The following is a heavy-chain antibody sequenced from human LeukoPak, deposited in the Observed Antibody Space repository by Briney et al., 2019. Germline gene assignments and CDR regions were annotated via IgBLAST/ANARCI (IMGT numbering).Heavy chain of an antibody. V-gene: IGHV3-21*06. CDR3: GGEFSSSPASMDV. CDR1: GFAFRTCT. Sequence: GSLRLSCAASGFAFRTCTMNWVRQAPGKGREWVSFISSTSDSIYYADSVKGRFTISRDNAKNSLFLQMNSLREEDTAVYYCGGEFSSSPASMDVWGQGATVTVSS. D-gene: IGHD6-13*01. CDR2: ISSTSDSI. J-gene: IGHJ6*02.